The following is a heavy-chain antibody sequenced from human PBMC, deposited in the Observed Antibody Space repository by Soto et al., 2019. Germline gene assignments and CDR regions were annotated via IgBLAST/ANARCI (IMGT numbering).Heavy chain of an antibody. V-gene: IGHV3-30*18. CDR2: ISYDGSNK. CDR1: GFTFSSYG. CDR3: AKDLYYGMDV. Sequence: QVQLVESGGGVVQPGRSLRLSCAASGFTFSSYGMHWVRQAPGKGLEWVAVISYDGSNKYYADSVKGRFTISRDNSKNPLYLQMNSLRAEDTAVYYCAKDLYYGMDVWGQGTTVTVSS. J-gene: IGHJ6*02.